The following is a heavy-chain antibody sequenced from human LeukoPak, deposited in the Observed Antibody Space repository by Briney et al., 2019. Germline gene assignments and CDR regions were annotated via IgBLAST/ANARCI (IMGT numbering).Heavy chain of an antibody. CDR3: ASSGPCSGGSCLLYGMDV. CDR2: IYYSGST. CDR1: GGSISSSRYY. Sequence: KPSETLSLTCTVSGGSISSSRYYWGWIRQPPGKGLEWIGSIYYSGSTYYNPSLKSRVTISVDTSKNQFSLKLSSVTAADTAVYYCASSGPCSGGSCLLYGMDVWGQGTTVTVSS. V-gene: IGHV4-39*01. J-gene: IGHJ6*02. D-gene: IGHD2-15*01.